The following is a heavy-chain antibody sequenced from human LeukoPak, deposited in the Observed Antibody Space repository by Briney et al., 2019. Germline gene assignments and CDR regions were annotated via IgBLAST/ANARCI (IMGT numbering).Heavy chain of an antibody. CDR3: AKGALITIFGVVPDY. D-gene: IGHD3-3*01. J-gene: IGHJ4*02. V-gene: IGHV3-23*01. Sequence: AGGSLRLSCAASGFTFSSYFMTWVRQAPGKGLEWVSAISGSGDDTYYADSVKGRFTIPRDNSKNTLYVQMNSLRAEDTAVYYCAKGALITIFGVVPDYWGQGTLVTVSS. CDR2: ISGSGDDT. CDR1: GFTFSSYF.